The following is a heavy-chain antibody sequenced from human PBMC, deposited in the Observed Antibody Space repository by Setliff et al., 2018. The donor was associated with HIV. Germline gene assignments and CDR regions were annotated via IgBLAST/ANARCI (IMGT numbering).Heavy chain of an antibody. Sequence: SETLSLTCTVSGGSISSHYWSWIRQPPGKGLEWIGYIYYSGSTIYNPSLKSRVAISVDTSKNQFSLKLTSVTAADTAVYYCARDQRTAVAGTYYWGQGTLV. CDR2: IYYSGST. CDR3: ARDQRTAVAGTYY. D-gene: IGHD6-19*01. V-gene: IGHV4-59*11. J-gene: IGHJ4*02. CDR1: GGSISSHY.